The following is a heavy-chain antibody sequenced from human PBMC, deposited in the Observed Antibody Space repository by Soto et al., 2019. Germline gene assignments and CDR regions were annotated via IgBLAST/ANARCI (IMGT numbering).Heavy chain of an antibody. V-gene: IGHV4-4*02. J-gene: IGHJ6*02. Sequence: SETLSLTCAVSGGSISSSNWWSWVRQPPGKGLEWIGEIYHSGSTNYNPSLKSRVTISVDKSKNQFSLKLSSVTAADTAVYYCARERIVLVPAASGYYYYGMDVWGQGTTVTVSS. CDR1: GGSISSSNW. CDR2: IYHSGST. CDR3: ARERIVLVPAASGYYYYGMDV. D-gene: IGHD2-2*01.